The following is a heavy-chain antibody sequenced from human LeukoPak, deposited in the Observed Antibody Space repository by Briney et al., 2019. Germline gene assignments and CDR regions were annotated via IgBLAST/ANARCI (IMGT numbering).Heavy chain of an antibody. CDR1: GYSISSGYY. V-gene: IGHV4-38-2*01. CDR2: IYHSGGT. J-gene: IGHJ5*02. D-gene: IGHD2-21*01. CDR3: ARHYSLNWFDP. Sequence: SETLSLTCAVSGYSISSGYYWGWIRQPPGKGLEWIGSIYHSGGTYYNPSLKSRVTISVDTSKNQFSLKLSSVTAADTAVYYCARHYSLNWFDPWGQGTLVTVSS.